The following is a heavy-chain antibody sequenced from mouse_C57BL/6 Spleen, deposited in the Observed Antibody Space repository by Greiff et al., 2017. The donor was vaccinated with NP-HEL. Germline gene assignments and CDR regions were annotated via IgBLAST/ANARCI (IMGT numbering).Heavy chain of an antibody. J-gene: IGHJ4*01. V-gene: IGHV2-2*01. CDR1: GFSLTSYG. CDR3: ARIVPQYYGSSLYAMGY. Sequence: QVQLQQPGPGLVQPSQSLSITCTVSGFSLTSYGVHWVRQSPGKGLEWLGVIWSGGSTDYNAAFISRLSISKDNSQSQVCYKMNSLQADDTSIYYGARIVPQYYGSSLYAMGYWGQGTSVTVSS. D-gene: IGHD1-1*01. CDR2: IWSGGST.